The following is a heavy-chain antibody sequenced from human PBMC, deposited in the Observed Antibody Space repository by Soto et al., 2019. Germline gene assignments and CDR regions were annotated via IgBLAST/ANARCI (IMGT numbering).Heavy chain of an antibody. J-gene: IGHJ4*02. D-gene: IGHD2-2*01. CDR3: ALRRVAYADF. CDR2: LYSGGNT. V-gene: IGHV3-53*01. Sequence: PRKGLEWVSILYSGGNTYYADSVEGRFTISRDGSKNTLYLHMNSLRAEDTAVYYCALRRVAYADFWGQGT.